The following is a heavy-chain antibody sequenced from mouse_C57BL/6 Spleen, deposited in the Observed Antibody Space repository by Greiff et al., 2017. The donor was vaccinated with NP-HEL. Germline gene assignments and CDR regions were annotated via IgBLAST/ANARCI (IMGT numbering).Heavy chain of an antibody. Sequence: EVKLMESGPGMVKPSPSLSLTCTVTGYSITSGYDWHWIRHFPGNKLEWMGYISYSGSTNYNPSLKSRISITHDTSKNHFFLKLNSVTTEDTATYDCARDGYYYGSSYWYFDVWGTGTTVTVSS. D-gene: IGHD1-1*01. J-gene: IGHJ1*03. CDR2: ISYSGST. CDR1: GYSITSGYD. CDR3: ARDGYYYGSSYWYFDV. V-gene: IGHV3-1*01.